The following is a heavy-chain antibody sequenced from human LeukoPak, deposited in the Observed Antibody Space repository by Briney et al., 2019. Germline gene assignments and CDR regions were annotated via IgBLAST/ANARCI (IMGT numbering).Heavy chain of an antibody. D-gene: IGHD3-10*01. Sequence: SETLSLTCAVYGGSSSGYYWSWIRQPPGKGLEWIGEINHSGSTNYNPSLKSRVTISVDTSKNQFSLKLSSVTAADTAVYYCARSRGYYGSGSYLLYYYGMDVWGQGTTVTVSS. CDR2: INHSGST. J-gene: IGHJ6*02. V-gene: IGHV4-34*01. CDR1: GGSSSGYY. CDR3: ARSRGYYGSGSYLLYYYGMDV.